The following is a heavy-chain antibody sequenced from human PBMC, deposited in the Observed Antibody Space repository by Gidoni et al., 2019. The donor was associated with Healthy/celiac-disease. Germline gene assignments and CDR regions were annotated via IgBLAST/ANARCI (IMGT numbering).Heavy chain of an antibody. D-gene: IGHD2-8*01. CDR3: AILEWNSVYAISQVRMDV. Sequence: QVQLVQSGAEVKKPGASVKVSCKASGYTFTGYYMHWVRQAPGQGLEWMGWINPNSGGTNYAQKFQGRVTMTRDTSTSTAYMELSRLRSDDTAVYYCAILEWNSVYAISQVRMDVWGQGTTVTVSS. J-gene: IGHJ6*02. V-gene: IGHV1-2*02. CDR2: INPNSGGT. CDR1: GYTFTGYY.